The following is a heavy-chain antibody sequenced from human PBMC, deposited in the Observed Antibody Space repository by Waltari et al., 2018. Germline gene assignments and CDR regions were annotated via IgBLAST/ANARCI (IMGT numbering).Heavy chain of an antibody. CDR3: GDFTAFDY. CDR1: GFTFSTAW. CDR2: IKSWVSGGTT. J-gene: IGHJ4*02. D-gene: IGHD2-8*02. Sequence: DVRLVESGGGLVEPGGSLRLSCAGSGFTFSTAWRHWARQAPGKGVEWIGRIKSWVSGGTTENRAPVNGRFTISRDDSKETVYLQMNSLKTEDTGVYYCGDFTAFDYWGQGSLVIVSS. V-gene: IGHV3-15*01.